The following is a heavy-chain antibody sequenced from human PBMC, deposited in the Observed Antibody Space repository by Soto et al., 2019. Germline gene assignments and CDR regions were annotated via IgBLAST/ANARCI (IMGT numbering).Heavy chain of an antibody. V-gene: IGHV4-59*01. D-gene: IGHD3-22*01. Sequence: SETLSLTCPVSGGSISSYYWSWIRQPPGKGLEWIGYIYYSGSTNYNPSLKSRVTISVDTSKNQFSLKLSSVAAADTAVYYCARAYDSSGYYLDYWGQGTLVTVSS. CDR2: IYYSGST. CDR1: GGSISSYY. CDR3: ARAYDSSGYYLDY. J-gene: IGHJ4*02.